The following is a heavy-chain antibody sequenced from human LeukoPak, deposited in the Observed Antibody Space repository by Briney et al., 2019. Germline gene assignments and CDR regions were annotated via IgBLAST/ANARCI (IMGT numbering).Heavy chain of an antibody. V-gene: IGHV3-30*02. CDR2: IRYDGNNK. CDR1: GFTFRSYG. Sequence: GGSLTLSCAASGFTFRSYGMDWVRQAPGKEQEWVAFIRYDGNNKDYGDCVRGRFTISRDNSKNTLYLQMNSLRVEDTAVYYCAKGYGDLVAFDIWGQGTMVTVSS. D-gene: IGHD4-17*01. CDR3: AKGYGDLVAFDI. J-gene: IGHJ3*02.